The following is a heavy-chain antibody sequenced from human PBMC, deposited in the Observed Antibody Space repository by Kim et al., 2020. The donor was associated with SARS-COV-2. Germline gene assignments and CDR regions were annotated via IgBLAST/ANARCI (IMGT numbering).Heavy chain of an antibody. D-gene: IGHD5-18*01. Sequence: SETLSLTCTVSGGSISSGGYYWSWIRQHPGKGLEWIGYIYYSGSTYYNPSLKSRVTISVDTSKNQFSLKLSSVTAADTAVYYCARLSQGYRSVDYWGQGTLVTVSS. J-gene: IGHJ4*02. CDR1: GGSISSGGYY. CDR2: IYYSGST. CDR3: ARLSQGYRSVDY. V-gene: IGHV4-31*03.